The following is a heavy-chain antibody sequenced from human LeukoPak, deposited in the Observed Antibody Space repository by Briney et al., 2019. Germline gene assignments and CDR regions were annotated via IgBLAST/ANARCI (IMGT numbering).Heavy chain of an antibody. CDR1: GYGFTEYW. Sequence: GESLKISCKGSGYGFTEYWIGWVRQMPAKGLEWMGIIYPGDSETRYSPSFQGHVTISADKSISTAYLQWSSLKASDTATYYCSRQDSGTWTFYYGLDVWGQGTSVTVSS. V-gene: IGHV5-51*01. CDR2: IYPGDSET. CDR3: SRQDSGTWTFYYGLDV. J-gene: IGHJ6*02. D-gene: IGHD5-12*01.